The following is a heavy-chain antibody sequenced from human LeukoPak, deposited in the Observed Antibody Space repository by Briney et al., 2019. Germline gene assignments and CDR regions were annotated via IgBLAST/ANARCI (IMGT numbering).Heavy chain of an antibody. CDR3: VKAKGTDGYKDNFDS. J-gene: IGHJ4*02. D-gene: IGHD5-24*01. V-gene: IGHV3-23*01. CDR1: GFTFRSHA. CDR2: ISDRGGTT. Sequence: GGSLRLSCVGSGFTFRSHAMSWVRQAPGKGLEWVAVISDRGGTTYYADSVKGRFTISRDNSKNTLYFQMNSLRAEDTAVYFCVKAKGTDGYKDNFDSWGQGILVTVSS.